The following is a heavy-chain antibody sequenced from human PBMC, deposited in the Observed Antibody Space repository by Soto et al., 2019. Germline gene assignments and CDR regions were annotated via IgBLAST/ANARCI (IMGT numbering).Heavy chain of an antibody. D-gene: IGHD6-13*01. Sequence: ETLSLTCTVSGGSISSSSYYWGWIRQPPGKGLEWIGSIYYSGSTYYNPSLKSRVTISVDTSKNQFSLKLSSVTAADTAVYYCESMRQQLVRGDAFDIWGQGTMVTVSS. J-gene: IGHJ3*02. CDR3: ESMRQQLVRGDAFDI. CDR1: GGSISSSSYY. V-gene: IGHV4-39*01. CDR2: IYYSGST.